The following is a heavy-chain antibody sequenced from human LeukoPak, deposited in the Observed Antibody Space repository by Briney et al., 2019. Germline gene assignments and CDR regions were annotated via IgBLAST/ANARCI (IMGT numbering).Heavy chain of an antibody. Sequence: ASVKVSCKASGYTSTSYDINWVRQATGQGLEWMGWMNPNSGNTGYAQKFQGRVTMTRNTSISTAYMELSSLRSEDTAVYYCARGYKRGYSYSYWGQGTLVTVSS. V-gene: IGHV1-8*01. CDR2: MNPNSGNT. CDR1: GYTSTSYD. J-gene: IGHJ4*02. D-gene: IGHD5-18*01. CDR3: ARGYKRGYSYSY.